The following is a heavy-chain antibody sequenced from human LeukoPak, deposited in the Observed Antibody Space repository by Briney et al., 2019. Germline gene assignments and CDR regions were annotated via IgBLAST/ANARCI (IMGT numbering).Heavy chain of an antibody. D-gene: IGHD2-15*01. CDR2: IYHSGST. CDR3: ARAVVVAARRYYFDY. CDR1: GGSFSGYY. Sequence: SETLSLTCAIYGGSFSGYYWSWIRQPPGKGLEWIGEIYHSGSTNYNPSLKSRVTISVDKSKNQFSLKLSSVTAADTAVYYCARAVVVAARRYYFDYWGQGTLVTVSS. J-gene: IGHJ4*02. V-gene: IGHV4-34*01.